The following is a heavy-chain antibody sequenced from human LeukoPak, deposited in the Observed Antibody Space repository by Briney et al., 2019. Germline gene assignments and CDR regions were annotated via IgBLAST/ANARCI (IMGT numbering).Heavy chain of an antibody. CDR1: GDSISNKNYY. CDR3: ARFGHGVDTAKADY. Sequence: QTSETLSLTCTVSGDSISNKNYYWGWIRQPPGKGLKWIGSIYYSGRTYYNPSLKSRVTISVDTSNNQFSLKMTSVTAADTAMYYCARFGHGVDTAKADYWGQGTLVTVSS. J-gene: IGHJ4*02. CDR2: IYYSGRT. V-gene: IGHV4-39*01. D-gene: IGHD5-18*01.